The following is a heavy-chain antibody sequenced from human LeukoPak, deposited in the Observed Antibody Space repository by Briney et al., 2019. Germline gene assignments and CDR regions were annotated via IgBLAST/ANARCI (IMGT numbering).Heavy chain of an antibody. Sequence: SETLSLTCTVSGGSISSYYWSWIRQPPGKGLGWIGHIYYSGSTNYNPSLKSRVTISVDTSKNQFSLKLSSVTAADTAVYYCARRLGYCSSTSCYVHYGMDVWGQGTTVTVSS. CDR3: ARRLGYCSSTSCYVHYGMDV. V-gene: IGHV4-59*08. CDR2: IYYSGST. CDR1: GGSISSYY. J-gene: IGHJ6*02. D-gene: IGHD2-2*01.